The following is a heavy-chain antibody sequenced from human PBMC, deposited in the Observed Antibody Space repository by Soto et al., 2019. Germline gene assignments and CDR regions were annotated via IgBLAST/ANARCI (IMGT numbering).Heavy chain of an antibody. J-gene: IGHJ4*02. CDR2: IYYSGST. Sequence: SETLSLTCTVSGGSISSYYWSWIRQPPGKGLEWIGYIYYSGSTNYNPSLKSRVTISVDTSKNQFSLKLSSVTAADTAVYYCARVDSSGSFDYWGQGTLVTVSS. V-gene: IGHV4-59*01. D-gene: IGHD3-22*01. CDR1: GGSISSYY. CDR3: ARVDSSGSFDY.